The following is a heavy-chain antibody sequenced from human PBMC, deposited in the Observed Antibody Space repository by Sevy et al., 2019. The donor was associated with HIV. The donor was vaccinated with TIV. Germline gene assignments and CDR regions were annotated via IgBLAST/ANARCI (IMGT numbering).Heavy chain of an antibody. J-gene: IGHJ6*02. CDR3: ARKRVLPGIDYYYYGMDV. Sequence: ASVKVSCKASGGTFSSYAISWVRQAPAQGLEWMGGIIPIFGTANYAQKFQGRVTITADESTSTAYMELSSLRSEDTAVYYCARKRVLPGIDYYYYGMDVWGQGTTVTVSS. D-gene: IGHD3-10*01. V-gene: IGHV1-69*13. CDR1: GGTFSSYA. CDR2: IIPIFGTA.